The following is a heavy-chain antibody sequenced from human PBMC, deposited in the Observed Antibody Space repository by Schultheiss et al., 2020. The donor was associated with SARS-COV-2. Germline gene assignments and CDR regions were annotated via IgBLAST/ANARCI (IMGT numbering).Heavy chain of an antibody. D-gene: IGHD2-2*01. CDR3: ARSYQNCSSTSCLPVGD. CDR2: INSDGSST. V-gene: IGHV3-74*01. CDR1: GFTFGDYA. Sequence: GESLKISCTASGFTFGDYALSWVRQAPGKGLVWVSRINSDGSSTSYADSVKGRFTISRDNAKNTLYLQMNSLRAEDTALYYCARSYQNCSSTSCLPVGDWGQGTMVTVAS. J-gene: IGHJ3*01.